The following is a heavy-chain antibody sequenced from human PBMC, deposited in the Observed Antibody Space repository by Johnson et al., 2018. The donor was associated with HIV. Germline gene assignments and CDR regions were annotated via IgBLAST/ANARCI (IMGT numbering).Heavy chain of an antibody. CDR2: IAYDGSNK. Sequence: VQLVESGGGVVQPGRSLRLSCAASGFTFSSYGMHWVRQAPGKGLEWVAVIAYDGSNKYYADSVKGRFTISRDNSKNTLFLQMNSLRAEDTAVYYCARVWSDAFDIWGQGTMVTVSS. D-gene: IGHD2-8*02. CDR3: ARVWSDAFDI. V-gene: IGHV3-33*08. J-gene: IGHJ3*02. CDR1: GFTFSSYG.